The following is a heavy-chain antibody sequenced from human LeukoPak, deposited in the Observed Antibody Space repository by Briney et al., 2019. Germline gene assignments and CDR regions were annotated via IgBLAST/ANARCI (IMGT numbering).Heavy chain of an antibody. V-gene: IGHV4-34*01. Sequence: PSKTLSLTCAVYGGSFSGYYWSWIRQPPGKGLEWIGEINHSGSTNYNPSLKSRVTISVDTSKNQFSLKLSSVTAADTAVYYCAVLRFLEWFWYYWGQGTLVTVSS. J-gene: IGHJ4*02. CDR1: GGSFSGYY. CDR2: INHSGST. D-gene: IGHD3-3*01. CDR3: AVLRFLEWFWYY.